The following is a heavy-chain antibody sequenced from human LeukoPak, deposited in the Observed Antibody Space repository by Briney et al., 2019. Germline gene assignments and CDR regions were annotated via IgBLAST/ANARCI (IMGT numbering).Heavy chain of an antibody. J-gene: IGHJ4*02. Sequence: SETLSLTRTVSGGSISSYYWSWIRQPPGKGLEWIGYIYYSGSTNYNPSLKSRVTISVDTSKNQFSLKLSSVTAADTAVYYCARDKGLGSYGSEFDYWGQGTLVTVSS. CDR3: ARDKGLGSYGSEFDY. CDR1: GGSISSYY. CDR2: IYYSGST. V-gene: IGHV4-59*01. D-gene: IGHD5-18*01.